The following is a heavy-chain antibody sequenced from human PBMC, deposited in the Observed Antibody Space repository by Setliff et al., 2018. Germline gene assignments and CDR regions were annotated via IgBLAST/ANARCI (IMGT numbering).Heavy chain of an antibody. J-gene: IGHJ4*02. Sequence: GGSLRLSCTASGFTFGDYAMSWVRQAPGKGLEWAGFIRSKAYGGTTEYAASVEGRFTISRDDSKSIAYLRMNSLKIEDTAVYYCTRDFWPESSGFAFGQWGQGTLVTVSS. D-gene: IGHD3-22*01. CDR1: GFTFGDYA. CDR2: IRSKAYGGTT. CDR3: TRDFWPESSGFAFGQ. V-gene: IGHV3-49*04.